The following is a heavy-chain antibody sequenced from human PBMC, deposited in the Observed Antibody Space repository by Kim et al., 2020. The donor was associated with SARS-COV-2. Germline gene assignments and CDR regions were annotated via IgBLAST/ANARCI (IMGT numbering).Heavy chain of an antibody. J-gene: IGHJ4*02. D-gene: IGHD6-13*01. CDR3: ARDLGIAAAPLAD. CDR2: IWYDGSNK. CDR1: GFTFSSYG. V-gene: IGHV3-33*01. Sequence: GGSLRLSCAASGFTFSSYGMHWVRQAPGKGLEWVAVIWYDGSNKYYADSVKGRFTISRDNSKNTLYLQMNSLRAEDTAVYYCARDLGIAAAPLADWGQGTLVTVSS.